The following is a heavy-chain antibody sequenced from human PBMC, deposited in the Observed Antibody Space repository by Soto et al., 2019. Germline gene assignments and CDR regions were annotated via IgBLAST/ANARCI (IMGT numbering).Heavy chain of an antibody. Sequence: SVKVSCKASRGTFSSYAISWVRQSPVQGLEWMGGSIPIFGTTNYAQKFQGRVTITADESTTTAYMELSSLRSEDTAVYYCARVYFDTSGYYTVPSDPFYFDYWGQGTLVTVSS. CDR1: RGTFSSYA. CDR3: ARVYFDTSGYYTVPSDPFYFDY. V-gene: IGHV1-69*13. J-gene: IGHJ4*02. D-gene: IGHD3-22*01. CDR2: SIPIFGTT.